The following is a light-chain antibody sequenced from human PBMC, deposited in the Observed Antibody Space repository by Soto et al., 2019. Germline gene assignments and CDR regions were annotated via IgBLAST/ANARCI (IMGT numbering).Light chain of an antibody. Sequence: DIVLTQSPGTVSLSPGERASLSCRASQNVDTFLAWYQQKPGQPPRLLMYDASRRITGVPARFSGSGSGTDFTLTITSLEPEDVAVYYCQQRYNWPVTFGAGTMVEI. J-gene: IGKJ4*01. V-gene: IGKV3-11*01. CDR2: DAS. CDR3: QQRYNWPVT. CDR1: QNVDTF.